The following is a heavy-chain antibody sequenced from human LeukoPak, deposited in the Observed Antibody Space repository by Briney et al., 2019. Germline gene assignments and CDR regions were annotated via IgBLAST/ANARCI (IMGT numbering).Heavy chain of an antibody. CDR1: GYSISSGRY. V-gene: IGHV4-38-2*02. CDR3: ARDSGTTGEVKFDP. Sequence: SETLSLTCTVSGYSISSGRYWAWIRQPPGKGLEWIGSITHSGYTNYNPSLKSRVTISVDKSKNQFSLKLSSVTAADTAAYYCARDSGTTGEVKFDPWGQGTLVTASS. J-gene: IGHJ5*02. D-gene: IGHD3-10*01. CDR2: ITHSGYT.